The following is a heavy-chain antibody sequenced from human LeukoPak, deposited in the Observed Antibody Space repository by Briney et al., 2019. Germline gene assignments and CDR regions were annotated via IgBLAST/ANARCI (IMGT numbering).Heavy chain of an antibody. D-gene: IGHD3-22*01. V-gene: IGHV3-11*04. Sequence: AGGSLRLSCAASGLTFSDYYMTWIRQAPGKGLEWVSSISGTGTTIYSADSVRGRFTVSRDNARNSLFLHMNSLRAEDTAVYYCAVQITMIVVVPYFDYWGQGTLVTVS. J-gene: IGHJ4*02. CDR1: GLTFSDYY. CDR3: AVQITMIVVVPYFDY. CDR2: ISGTGTTI.